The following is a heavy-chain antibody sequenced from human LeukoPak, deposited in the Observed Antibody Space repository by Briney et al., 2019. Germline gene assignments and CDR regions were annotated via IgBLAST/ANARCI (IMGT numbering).Heavy chain of an antibody. CDR3: ARDFSPTAAAAGDY. Sequence: GGSLRLSCAASGFTFSSYAMHWVRQAPGKGLEWVAVISYDGSNKYYADSVKGRFTISRDNFKNTLYLQMNSLRAEDTAVYYCARDFSPTAAAAGDYWGQGTLVTVSS. CDR2: ISYDGSNK. CDR1: GFTFSSYA. J-gene: IGHJ4*02. V-gene: IGHV3-30*04. D-gene: IGHD6-13*01.